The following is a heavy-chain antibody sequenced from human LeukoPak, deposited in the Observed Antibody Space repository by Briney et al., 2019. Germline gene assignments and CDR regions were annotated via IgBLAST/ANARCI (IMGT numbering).Heavy chain of an antibody. J-gene: IGHJ5*02. CDR2: FDPEDGET. CDR1: GYTLTELS. V-gene: IGHV1-24*01. Sequence: ASVKVSCKVSGYTLTELSMHWVRQAPGKGLEWMGGFDPEDGETIYAQKFQGRVTMTEDTSTDTAYMELSSLRSEDTAVYYCATLRASVTMIVVVITTSHWFDPWGQGTLVTVSS. D-gene: IGHD3-22*01. CDR3: ATLRASVTMIVVVITTSHWFDP.